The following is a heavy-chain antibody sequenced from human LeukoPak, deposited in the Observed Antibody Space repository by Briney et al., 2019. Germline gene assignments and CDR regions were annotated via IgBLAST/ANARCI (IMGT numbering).Heavy chain of an antibody. Sequence: EASVKVSCKASGYTFTSYYMHWVRQAPGQGLEWMGKINPTGGSTSYAQKFQDRVTITRDTSTSTVYMELSSLRSEDAALYYCARERVGATSAGVDYWGQGTLVTVSS. CDR1: GYTFTSYY. CDR3: ARERVGATSAGVDY. V-gene: IGHV1-46*01. CDR2: INPTGGST. D-gene: IGHD1-26*01. J-gene: IGHJ4*02.